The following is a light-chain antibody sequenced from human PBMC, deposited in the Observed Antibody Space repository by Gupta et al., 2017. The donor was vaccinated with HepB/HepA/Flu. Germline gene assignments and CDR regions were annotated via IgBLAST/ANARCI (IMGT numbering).Light chain of an antibody. V-gene: IGLV3-21*04. CDR3: QVWDSSSDHVV. CDR1: NIGSKS. J-gene: IGLJ2*01. Sequence: SYVLTQPPSVSVAQGKTARITCGGNNIGSKSVHWYQQKPGQAPVLVIYYDSDRPSGIPERFSGSNSGNTATLTISRVEAGDEADYYFQVWDSSSDHVVFGGGTKLTVL. CDR2: YDS.